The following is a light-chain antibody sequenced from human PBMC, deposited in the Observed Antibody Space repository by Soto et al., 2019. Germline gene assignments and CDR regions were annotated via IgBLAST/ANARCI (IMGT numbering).Light chain of an antibody. CDR3: CSSAPESTYV. V-gene: IGLV2-14*01. J-gene: IGLJ1*01. Sequence: QSVLTQPASVSGSPGQSITISCTGTSSDVGSYYYVSWYQQHPGTAPKLMISEVNKRPSGVSDRFSGSKSGNTASLTISGLQADDEADYFCCSSAPESTYVFGTGTKVTVL. CDR2: EVN. CDR1: SSDVGSYYY.